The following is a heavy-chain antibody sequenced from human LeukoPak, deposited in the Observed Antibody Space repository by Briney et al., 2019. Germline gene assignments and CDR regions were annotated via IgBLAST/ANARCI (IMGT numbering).Heavy chain of an antibody. Sequence: SETLSLTCTVSGGAISNYYWSWIRQPPGKGLEWIGYIYYSGSTNYNPSLKSRVTISVDTSKNQFSLKLSSVTAADTAVYYCARGGSGWYDWYFDLWGRGTLVTVSS. D-gene: IGHD6-19*01. CDR3: ARGGSGWYDWYFDL. CDR2: IYYSGST. V-gene: IGHV4-59*08. CDR1: GGAISNYY. J-gene: IGHJ2*01.